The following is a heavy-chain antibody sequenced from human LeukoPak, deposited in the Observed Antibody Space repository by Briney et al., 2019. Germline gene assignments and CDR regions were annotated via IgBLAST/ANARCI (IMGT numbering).Heavy chain of an antibody. CDR1: GFTFSSYG. J-gene: IGHJ5*02. CDR3: AREGCSGARCYHVDP. D-gene: IGHD2-15*01. CDR2: IWFDGSLK. Sequence: GTSLRLSCAASGFTFSSYGIHWVRQAPGKGLEWVALIWFDGSLKYYADSVKGRFTISRDNSNNTLYLQTNSLRAEDTAVYYCAREGCSGARCYHVDPWGQGTLVTVSS. V-gene: IGHV3-33*01.